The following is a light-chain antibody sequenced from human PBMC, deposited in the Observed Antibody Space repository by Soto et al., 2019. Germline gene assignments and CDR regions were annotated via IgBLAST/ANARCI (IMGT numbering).Light chain of an antibody. Sequence: EIVLTQSPGTLSVSPGERATLSCRASQVVVTAYIHWYQHKPGQAPRLLISGASTRASGIPDRFSGSGVGTDFTITINRLEPEDCAVYYFLLLRGSPTFCTGSRVHI. V-gene: IGKV3-20*01. J-gene: IGKJ3*01. CDR3: LLLRGSPT. CDR2: GAS. CDR1: QVVVTAY.